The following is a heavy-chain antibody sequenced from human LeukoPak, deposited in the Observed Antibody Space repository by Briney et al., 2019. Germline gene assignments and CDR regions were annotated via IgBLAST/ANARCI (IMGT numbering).Heavy chain of an antibody. V-gene: IGHV1-69*05. Sequence: SVKVSCKASGGTFSSYAISWVRQAPGQGLEWMGGIIPIFGTANYAQKFQGRVTITTDESTSTAYMELSGLRSEDTAVYYCARVGLSLYYFDYWGQGTLVTVSS. CDR3: ARVGLSLYYFDY. D-gene: IGHD3-16*02. J-gene: IGHJ4*02. CDR2: IIPIFGTA. CDR1: GGTFSSYA.